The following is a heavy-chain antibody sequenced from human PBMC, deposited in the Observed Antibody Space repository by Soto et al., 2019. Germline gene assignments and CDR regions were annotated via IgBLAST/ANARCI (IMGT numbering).Heavy chain of an antibody. CDR2: ISYDGSDI. V-gene: IGHV3-30-3*01. CDR1: GFMFSTYA. CDR3: ARDQGRTVTRGDWFDP. Sequence: QVQLVESGGGVVQPGRSLRLSCAASGFMFSTYAMHWVRQAPGKGLEWVAVISYDGSDIYYGDSGKGRFTISRDNSRNTLYLEMNSLQTEDTAVFYCARDQGRTVTRGDWFDPWGQGTLLTVSS. D-gene: IGHD6-19*01. J-gene: IGHJ5*02.